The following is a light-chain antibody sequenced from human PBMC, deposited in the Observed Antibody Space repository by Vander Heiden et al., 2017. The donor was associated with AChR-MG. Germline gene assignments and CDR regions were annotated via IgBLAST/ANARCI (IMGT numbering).Light chain of an antibody. J-gene: IGKJ4*01. V-gene: IGKV1-9*01. CDR3: QRLNSYPLT. Sequence: DIQLTQSPSFLSASVGDRITITCRASQGISSYLAWYQQKPGKAPNLLIYAASTLQSGVPSRFSGSGSGTEFTLTITSLQPEDFATYYCQRLNSYPLTFGGGTRAEIK. CDR2: AAS. CDR1: QGISSY.